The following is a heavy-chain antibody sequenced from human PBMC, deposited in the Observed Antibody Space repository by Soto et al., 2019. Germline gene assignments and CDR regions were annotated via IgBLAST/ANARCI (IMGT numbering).Heavy chain of an antibody. CDR2: IIPILGIA. Sequence: AASVKVSCKASGGTFSSYTISWVRQAPGQGLEWMGRIIPILGIANYAQKFQGRVTITADKSTSTAYMELSSLRSEDTAVYYCAREGGGYSYYRWGQGTLVTVSS. V-gene: IGHV1-69*04. D-gene: IGHD5-18*01. J-gene: IGHJ5*02. CDR3: AREGGGYSYYR. CDR1: GGTFSSYT.